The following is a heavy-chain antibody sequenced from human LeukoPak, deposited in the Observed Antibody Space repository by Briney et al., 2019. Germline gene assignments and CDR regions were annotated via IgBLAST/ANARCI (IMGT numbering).Heavy chain of an antibody. CDR3: AGGVGYSSGYYPSIDH. CDR2: IYSGGST. D-gene: IGHD3-22*01. J-gene: IGHJ4*02. CDR1: GFTVGSNY. V-gene: IGHV3-53*01. Sequence: GGSLRLSCTASGFTVGSNYMSWVRQAPGKGLEWVSVIYSGGSTYYADSVKGRFTVSRDNSKNMMYLQMNSLTAEDTAVYYCAGGVGYSSGYYPSIDHWGQGTLVTVSS.